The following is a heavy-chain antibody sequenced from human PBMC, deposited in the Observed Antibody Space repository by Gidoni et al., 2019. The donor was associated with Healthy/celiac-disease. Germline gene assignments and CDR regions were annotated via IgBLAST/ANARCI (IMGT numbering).Heavy chain of an antibody. D-gene: IGHD1-26*01. CDR3: PKDANRYRGRYEGFDFDY. J-gene: IGHJ4*02. CDR2: ISGSGGST. Sequence: DISGSGGSTYYADSVKGRFTSSRANSKNTLDLQMNSLRAEDTAVYYCPKDANRYRGRYEGFDFDYWGQGTLVTVSS. V-gene: IGHV3-23*01.